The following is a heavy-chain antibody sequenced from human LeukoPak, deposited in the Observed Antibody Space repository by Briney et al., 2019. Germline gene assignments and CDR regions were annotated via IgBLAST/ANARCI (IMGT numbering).Heavy chain of an antibody. CDR2: IKQDGNEK. J-gene: IGHJ4*02. CDR3: ARDEGYISPTHFDY. D-gene: IGHD6-13*01. Sequence: QAGGSLRLSCAASGFTFSSYWMSWVRQAPGKVLEWVANIKQDGNEKDYVDSARGRFTISRDNAKNSLYLQMNSLRAEDTAVYYCARDEGYISPTHFDYWGQGTLVTVSS. V-gene: IGHV3-7*01. CDR1: GFTFSSYW.